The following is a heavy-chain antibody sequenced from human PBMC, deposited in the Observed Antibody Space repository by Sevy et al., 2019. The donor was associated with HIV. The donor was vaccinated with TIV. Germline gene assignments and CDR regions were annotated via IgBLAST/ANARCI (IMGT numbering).Heavy chain of an antibody. CDR1: GFTFSNAW. J-gene: IGHJ4*02. D-gene: IGHD2-8*01. Sequence: GGFLRLSCGASGFTFSNAWMTWVRQAPGKGLEWVGRIKSKSEGGTTHYAAPVKGRFTISRDDSKNTLYLQMNSLKSDDTAVYYCTNNRGYCIDSVCGEYFDSWGQGTLVTVSS. V-gene: IGHV3-15*01. CDR2: IKSKSEGGTT. CDR3: TNNRGYCIDSVCGEYFDS.